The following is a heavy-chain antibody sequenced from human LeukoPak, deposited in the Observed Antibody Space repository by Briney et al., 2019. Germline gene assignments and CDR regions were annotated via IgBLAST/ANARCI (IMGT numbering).Heavy chain of an antibody. V-gene: IGHV1-2*06. D-gene: IGHD3-10*01. Sequence: GASVKVSCKASGYTFTGYYMHWVRQAPGQGREWMGRINPNSGGTNYAQKFQGRVTMTRDTSISTAYMELSRLRSDDTAVYYCASAGRFGESDYFDYWGQGTLVTVSS. J-gene: IGHJ4*02. CDR1: GYTFTGYY. CDR3: ASAGRFGESDYFDY. CDR2: INPNSGGT.